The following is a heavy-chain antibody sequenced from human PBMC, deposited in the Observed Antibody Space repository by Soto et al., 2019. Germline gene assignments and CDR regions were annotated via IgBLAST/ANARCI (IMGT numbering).Heavy chain of an antibody. CDR1: GGSISSSSYY. CDR3: ARQGPYYDILTGYYYYYGMDV. CDR2: IYYSGST. D-gene: IGHD3-9*01. V-gene: IGHV4-39*01. J-gene: IGHJ6*02. Sequence: SETLSLTCTVSGGSISSSSYYWGWIRQPPGNGLEWIGSIYYSGSTYYNPSLKSRVTISVDTSKNQFSLKLSSVTAADTAVYYCARQGPYYDILTGYYYYYGMDVWGQGTTVTVSS.